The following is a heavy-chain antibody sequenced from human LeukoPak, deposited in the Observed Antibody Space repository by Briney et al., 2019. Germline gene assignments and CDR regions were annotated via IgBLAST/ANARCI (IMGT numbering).Heavy chain of an antibody. CDR2: IYYSGST. CDR3: ARNNDAFDI. D-gene: IGHD1/OR15-1a*01. J-gene: IGHJ3*02. Sequence: SETLSLTCTVSGRSISSYYWSWLRQPPGKGLEWIGYIYYSGSTNYNPSLKSRVTISVDTSKNQFSLKLSSVTAADTAVYYCARNNDAFDIWGQGTMVTVSS. CDR1: GRSISSYY. V-gene: IGHV4-59*01.